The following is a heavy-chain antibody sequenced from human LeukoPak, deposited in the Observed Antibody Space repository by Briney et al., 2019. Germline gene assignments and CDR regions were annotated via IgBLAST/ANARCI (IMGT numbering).Heavy chain of an antibody. CDR2: IIPIFGTA. J-gene: IGHJ3*02. V-gene: IGHV1-69*13. CDR3: ARGEDTAMVIGTSVAFDI. CDR1: GGAFSSYA. D-gene: IGHD5-18*01. Sequence: SVKVSCKASGGAFSSYAISWVRQAPGQRLEWMGGIIPIFGTANYAQKFQGRVTITADESTSTAYMELSSLRSEDTAVYYCARGEDTAMVIGTSVAFDIWGQGTMVTVSS.